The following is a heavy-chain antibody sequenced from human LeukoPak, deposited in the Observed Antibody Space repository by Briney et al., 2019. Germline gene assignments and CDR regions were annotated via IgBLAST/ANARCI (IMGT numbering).Heavy chain of an antibody. Sequence: SGPALVKPTQTLTLTCTFSGFSLSTSGMCVSWIRQPPGKALEWLALIDWDNDKYYSTSLKTRLTISKDTSKNQVVLTMTNMDPVDTATYYCARWSAAVYYFDYWGQGTLVTVSS. CDR3: ARWSAAVYYFDY. V-gene: IGHV2-70*01. D-gene: IGHD6-13*01. CDR1: GFSLSTSGMC. CDR2: IDWDNDK. J-gene: IGHJ4*02.